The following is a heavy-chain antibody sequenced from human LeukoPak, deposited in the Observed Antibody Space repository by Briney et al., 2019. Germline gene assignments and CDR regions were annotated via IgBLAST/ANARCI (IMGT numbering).Heavy chain of an antibody. CDR2: ISAYNGNT. D-gene: IGHD3-10*01. V-gene: IGHV1-18*01. Sequence: ASVKVSCKASGYTFTSYGISWVRQAPGQGLEWMGWISAYNGNTNYAQKLQGRVTMTTDTSTSTAYMELRNLRSDDTAVYYCARAGTMVRGVLYYFDYWGQGTLVTVSS. CDR1: GYTFTSYG. J-gene: IGHJ4*02. CDR3: ARAGTMVRGVLYYFDY.